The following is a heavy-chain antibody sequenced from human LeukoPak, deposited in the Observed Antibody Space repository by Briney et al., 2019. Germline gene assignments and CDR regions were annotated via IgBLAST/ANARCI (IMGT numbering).Heavy chain of an antibody. V-gene: IGHV4-59*01. CDR3: ARVSLGMVRGVMYYFDY. CDR2: IYYSGST. D-gene: IGHD3-10*01. Sequence: PSETLSLTCTVSGGSISSYYWSWLRQPPGKGLEWMGYIYYSGSTTYNPSLKSRATISVDTSKNPFSLKLSSVTAADTAVYYWARVSLGMVRGVMYYFDYWGQGTLVTVSS. CDR1: GGSISSYY. J-gene: IGHJ4*02.